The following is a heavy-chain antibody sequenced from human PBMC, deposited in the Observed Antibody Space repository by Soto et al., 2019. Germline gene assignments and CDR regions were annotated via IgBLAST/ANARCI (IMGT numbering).Heavy chain of an antibody. CDR1: GGSFSAYY. CDR3: ARGHYDLWSGYRPRGHFDY. J-gene: IGHJ4*02. V-gene: IGHV4-34*01. Sequence: PSETLSLTCGVYGGSFSAYYWSWIRQPPGQGLEWLGEINHSGGTNYNPSLKSRVTMSVDTSKNHFSLNLSSVTAADTAVYYCARGHYDLWSGYRPRGHFDYWGQGALVTVSS. D-gene: IGHD3-3*01. CDR2: INHSGGT.